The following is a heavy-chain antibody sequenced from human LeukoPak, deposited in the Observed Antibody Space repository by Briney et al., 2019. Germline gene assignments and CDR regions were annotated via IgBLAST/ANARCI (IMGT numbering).Heavy chain of an antibody. CDR1: GFTFSTYA. CDR3: SRGPHGSGGY. D-gene: IGHD3-10*01. J-gene: IGHJ4*02. Sequence: GGSLRLSCAASGFTFSTYAMNWVRQTPGKGLEWVSTITGRGDDTYYADSVKGRFTISRDNSKNTAYLEMSSLRGEDTAVYYCSRGPHGSGGYWGQGTLVTVSS. CDR2: ITGRGDDT. V-gene: IGHV3-23*01.